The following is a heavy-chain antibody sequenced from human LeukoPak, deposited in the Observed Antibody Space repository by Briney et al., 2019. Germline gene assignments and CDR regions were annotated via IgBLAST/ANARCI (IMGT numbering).Heavy chain of an antibody. J-gene: IGHJ5*02. CDR1: GGSISSYY. CDR3: GGGAPWFDP. CDR2: IYYGGST. V-gene: IGHV4-59*08. D-gene: IGHD1-26*01. Sequence: SETLSLTCTVSGGSISSYYWSWIRQPPGKGLEWIGYIYYGGSTNYNPSLKSRVTISVDTSKNQFSLKLSSVTAADTAVYYCGGGAPWFDPWGQGTLVTVSS.